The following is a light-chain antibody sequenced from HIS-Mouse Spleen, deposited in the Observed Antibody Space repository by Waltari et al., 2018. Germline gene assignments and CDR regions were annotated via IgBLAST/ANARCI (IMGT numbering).Light chain of an antibody. J-gene: IGLJ1*01. Sequence: QSALTQPRSVSGSPGQSVTISCTGTSSDVGGFNYVSWYQQHPGKAPKLMIYDFSKRPSGVPDRFSRSKSGTTASLTIYGLQADDEADYYCCSYAGSYTGVFGTGTKVTVL. V-gene: IGLV2-11*01. CDR2: DFS. CDR1: SSDVGGFNY. CDR3: CSYAGSYTGV.